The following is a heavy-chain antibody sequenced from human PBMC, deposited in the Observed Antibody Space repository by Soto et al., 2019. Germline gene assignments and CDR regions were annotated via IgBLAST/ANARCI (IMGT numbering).Heavy chain of an antibody. D-gene: IGHD4-4*01. CDR3: ARIRVTTDNWFAP. V-gene: IGHV2-26*01. J-gene: IGHJ5*02. Sequence: QVTLKESGPVLVKPTETLTLTCTVSGFSLSNARMGVSWIRQPPGQALEWLAHIFSNDEKSYSTSLKSKLTIPKDTSKSQVVLTMTNMDPVDTATYYCARIRVTTDNWFAPWGQGTLVTVSS. CDR2: IFSNDEK. CDR1: GFSLSNARMG.